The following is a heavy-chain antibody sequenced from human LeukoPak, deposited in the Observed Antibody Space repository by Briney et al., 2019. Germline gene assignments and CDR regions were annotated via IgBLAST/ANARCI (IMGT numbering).Heavy chain of an antibody. CDR2: INPNSGGT. V-gene: IGHV1-2*06. J-gene: IGHJ6*03. CDR1: GYTFTSYY. CDR3: AREYSTTWEDYHYYMDV. D-gene: IGHD2/OR15-2a*01. Sequence: ASVKVSCKASGYTFTSYYMQWVRQAPGQGLEWMGRINPNSGGTDYAQKFRGRVTMTRDTSINTAYMELNRLRSDDTAVYYCAREYSTTWEDYHYYMDVWGKGTTVTVSS.